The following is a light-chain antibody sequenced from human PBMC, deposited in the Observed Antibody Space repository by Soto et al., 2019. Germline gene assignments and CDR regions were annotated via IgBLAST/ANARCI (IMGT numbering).Light chain of an antibody. CDR3: QQRINWRST. J-gene: IGKJ2*01. Sequence: EIVLTQSPATLSLSPGERATLSCRASQSVSSNLAWYQQKPGQAPRPLIYGASNRATGIPARFSGSGSGTDFTLTISSLEPEDFAVYYCQQRINWRSTFVQGTKLEIK. V-gene: IGKV3-11*01. CDR1: QSVSSN. CDR2: GAS.